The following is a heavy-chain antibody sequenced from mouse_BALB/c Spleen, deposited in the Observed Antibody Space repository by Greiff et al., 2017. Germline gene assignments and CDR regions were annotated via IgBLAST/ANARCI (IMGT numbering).Heavy chain of an antibody. J-gene: IGHJ3*01. CDR1: GFTFSSYT. CDR2: ISSGGSYT. V-gene: IGHV5-6-4*01. CDR3: TRDYGYDGGAWFAY. D-gene: IGHD2-2*01. Sequence: EVKLMESGGGLVKPGGSLKLSCAASGFTFSSYTMSWVRQTPEKRLEWVATISSGGSYTYYPDSVKGRFTISRDNAKNTLYLQMSSLKSEDTAMYYCTRDYGYDGGAWFAYWGQGTLVTVSA.